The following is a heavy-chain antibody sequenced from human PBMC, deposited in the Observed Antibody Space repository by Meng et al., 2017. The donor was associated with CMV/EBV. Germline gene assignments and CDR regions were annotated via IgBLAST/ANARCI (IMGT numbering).Heavy chain of an antibody. J-gene: IGHJ6*02. V-gene: IGHV4-59*01. CDR3: ARAADTAMAFYV. CDR1: GGSISSYY. CDR2: IYYSGST. Sequence: GSLRLSCTVSGGSISSYYWSWIRQPPGKGLEWIGYIYYSGSTNYNPSLKSRVTISVDTSKNQFLLKLSSVTAADTAVYYCARAADTAMAFYVWGQGTTVTVSS. D-gene: IGHD5-18*01.